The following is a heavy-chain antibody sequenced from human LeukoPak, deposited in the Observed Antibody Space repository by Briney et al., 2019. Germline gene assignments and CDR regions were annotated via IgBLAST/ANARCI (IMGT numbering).Heavy chain of an antibody. CDR3: AKDQFGYSYGFNFDY. Sequence: GGSLRLSCAASGFTFSSYWMTWVRQVPGKGLEWVANIMEDGSVKNYVDSVKGRFTISRDNAENSLYLEMNSLRAEDTAVYYCAKDQFGYSYGFNFDYWGQGTLVTVSS. V-gene: IGHV3-7*01. CDR2: IMEDGSVK. D-gene: IGHD5-18*01. J-gene: IGHJ4*02. CDR1: GFTFSSYW.